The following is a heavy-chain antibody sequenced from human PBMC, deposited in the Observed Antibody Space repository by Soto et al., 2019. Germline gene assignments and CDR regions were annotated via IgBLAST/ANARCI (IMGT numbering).Heavy chain of an antibody. J-gene: IGHJ6*02. V-gene: IGHV3-21*01. D-gene: IGHD2-2*01. CDR1: GFTFSSYS. CDR3: ARDGELTVPATATINYYYYGMDV. CDR2: ISSSSSYI. Sequence: PGGSLRLSCAASGFTFSSYSMNWVRQAPGKGLEWVSSISSSSSYIYCADSVKGRFTISRDNAKNSLYLQMNSLRAEDTAVYYCARDGELTVPATATINYYYYGMDVWGQGTTVTVSS.